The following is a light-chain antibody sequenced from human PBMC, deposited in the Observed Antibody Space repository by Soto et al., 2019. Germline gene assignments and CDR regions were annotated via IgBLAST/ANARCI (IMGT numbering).Light chain of an antibody. Sequence: QSVLTQPRSVSGSPGQSVTISCSGTSTDSGGYNYVSWYQQHPGKAPKLMIYDVSKRPSGVPDRFSGSKSGSTASLTISGLQTVDEADYYCCSYAGTYTDVLGTGPKPTVL. CDR3: CSYAGTYTDV. CDR1: STDSGGYNY. V-gene: IGLV2-11*01. CDR2: DVS. J-gene: IGLJ1*01.